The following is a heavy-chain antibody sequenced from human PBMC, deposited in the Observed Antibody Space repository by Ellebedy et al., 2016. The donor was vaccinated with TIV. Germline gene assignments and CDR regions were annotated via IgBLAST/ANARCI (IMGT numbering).Heavy chain of an antibody. CDR3: ATGPGVLRFLEWLY. CDR1: GYTVTELS. Sequence: AASVKVSCKVSGYTVTELSMHWVRQAPGKGLEWIGGFDPENGETIYAQKFQGRVTVTEDTSTDTAYLELSSLRSEDTAVYYCATGPGVLRFLEWLYWGQGTLVTVSS. D-gene: IGHD3-3*01. J-gene: IGHJ4*02. V-gene: IGHV1-24*01. CDR2: FDPENGET.